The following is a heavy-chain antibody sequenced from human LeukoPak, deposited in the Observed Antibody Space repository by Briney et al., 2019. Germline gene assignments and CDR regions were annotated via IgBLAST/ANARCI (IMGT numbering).Heavy chain of an antibody. CDR1: GGSISSSSYY. V-gene: IGHV4-39*01. CDR2: IYYSGST. J-gene: IGHJ3*02. Sequence: SETLSLTCTVSGGSISSSSYYWGWIRQPPGKGLEWIGSIYYSGSTYYNPSLKSRVTISVDTSKNQFSLKLSSVTAADTAVYHCARHIDAFDIWGQGTMVTVSS. CDR3: ARHIDAFDI.